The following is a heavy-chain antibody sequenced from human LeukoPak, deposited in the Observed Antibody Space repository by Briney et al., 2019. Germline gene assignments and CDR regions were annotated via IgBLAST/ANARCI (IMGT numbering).Heavy chain of an antibody. V-gene: IGHV4-59*01. CDR1: GGSISSYY. D-gene: IGHD3-22*01. Sequence: SETLSLICTVSGGSISSYYWSGIRQPPGKGLEWIGYIYYSGSTNYNPSLKSRVTISVDTSKNQFSLKLSSVTAADTAVYYCARGMYYYDSSGYGENAFDIWGQGTMVTVSS. CDR3: ARGMYYYDSSGYGENAFDI. J-gene: IGHJ3*02. CDR2: IYYSGST.